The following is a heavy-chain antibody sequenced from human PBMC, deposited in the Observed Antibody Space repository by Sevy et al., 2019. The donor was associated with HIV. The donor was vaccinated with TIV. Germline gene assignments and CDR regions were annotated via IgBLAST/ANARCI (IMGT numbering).Heavy chain of an antibody. J-gene: IGHJ4*02. CDR3: AREGCSKHHDY. Sequence: GGSLRLSCATSGFPFNIYSMSWVRQAPGKGLEWVSTLSFGCGKINYADSVKGRFTISRDNSENTLYLEMNSLRAEDTAPYFCAREGCSKHHDYWGRGTLVTVSS. CDR1: GFPFNIYS. D-gene: IGHD2-2*01. CDR2: LSFGCGKI. V-gene: IGHV3-23*01.